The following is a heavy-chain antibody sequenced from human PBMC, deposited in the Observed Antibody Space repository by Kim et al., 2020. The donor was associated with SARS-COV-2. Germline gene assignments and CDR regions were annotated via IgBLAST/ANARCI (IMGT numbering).Heavy chain of an antibody. CDR3: AKDKYSSRWYFDY. D-gene: IGHD6-19*01. CDR2: FCWVFACT. V-gene: IGHV3-43*01. Sequence: GGSLRLSCAASGFTFYDYTMHWVRQAPGKVLDLFSLFCWVFACTYYADSVKGRFTISIDNSKNSLYLQMNSLRTEDTALYYCAKDKYSSRWYFDYWGQGTLVTVSS. J-gene: IGHJ4*02. CDR1: GFTFYDYT.